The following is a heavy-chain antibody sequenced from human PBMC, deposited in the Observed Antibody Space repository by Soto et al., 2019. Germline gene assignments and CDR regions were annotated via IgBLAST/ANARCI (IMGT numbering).Heavy chain of an antibody. CDR2: IWYDGSNK. Sequence: SLRLSCAASGFTFSSYGMHWVRQAPGKGLEWVAVIWYDGSNKYYADSVKGRFTISRDNSKNTLYLQMNSLRAEDTAVYYCARNYDNDAFDIWGQGTMVTVSS. V-gene: IGHV3-33*01. D-gene: IGHD1-7*01. CDR1: GFTFSSYG. CDR3: ARNYDNDAFDI. J-gene: IGHJ3*02.